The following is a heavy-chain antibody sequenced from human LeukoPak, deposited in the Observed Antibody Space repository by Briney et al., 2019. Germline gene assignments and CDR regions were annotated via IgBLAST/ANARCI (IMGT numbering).Heavy chain of an antibody. J-gene: IGHJ4*02. CDR1: GFTFNDYA. CDR3: ARASPRGWYHWNYFFDN. CDR2: ISGDGKNT. D-gene: IGHD1-7*01. Sequence: GGSLRLSCAASGFTFNDYAMHWLRQSPGKSLEWVSLISGDGKNTYSEDSVKGRFTISRDNTKNSLYLQMNNLRTEDTALYYCARASPRGWYHWNYFFDNWGLGTLVTVSS. V-gene: IGHV3-43*02.